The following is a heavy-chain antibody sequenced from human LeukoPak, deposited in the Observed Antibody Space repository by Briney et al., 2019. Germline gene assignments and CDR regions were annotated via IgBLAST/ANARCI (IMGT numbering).Heavy chain of an antibody. V-gene: IGHV1-69*13. CDR2: IIPIFGTA. CDR1: GGTFSSYA. Sequence: SVKVSCKASGGTFSSYAISCVRQAPGQWLELMGGIIPIFGTANYAQKFQGRVTITADESTSTAYMELSSLRSEDTAVYYCARSGSYYDFDYWGQGTLVTVSS. D-gene: IGHD1-26*01. CDR3: ARSGSYYDFDY. J-gene: IGHJ4*02.